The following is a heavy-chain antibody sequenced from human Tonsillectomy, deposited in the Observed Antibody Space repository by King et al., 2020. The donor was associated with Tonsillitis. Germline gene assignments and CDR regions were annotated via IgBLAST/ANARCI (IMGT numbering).Heavy chain of an antibody. D-gene: IGHD6-13*01. V-gene: IGHV4-39*01. CDR2: IYYSGSN. CDR3: ARQGDGSSWYRGRFDS. J-gene: IGHJ5*01. CDR1: GGSISSSSYY. Sequence: VQLQESGPGLVKPSETLSLTCTVSGGSISSSSYYWGWIRQPPGKGLEWIGSIYYSGSNYYNPSLKRRVTISVDTSKNQFSLKLSSVTAADTAVYYCARQGDGSSWYRGRFDSWGQGALVTVSS.